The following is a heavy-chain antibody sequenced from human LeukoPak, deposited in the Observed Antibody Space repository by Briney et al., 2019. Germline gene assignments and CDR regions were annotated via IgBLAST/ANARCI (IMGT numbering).Heavy chain of an antibody. CDR1: GGSISSYC. Sequence: SETLSLTCTVSGGSISSYCWSWIRQPPGKGLEWIGEINHSGSTNYNPSLKSRVTISVHTSKNQFSLKLTSLTAADTAVYYCARRRGIVILPAAIWWFDPWGQGTLVTVSS. CDR3: ARRRGIVILPAAIWWFDP. D-gene: IGHD2-2*01. CDR2: INHSGST. J-gene: IGHJ5*02. V-gene: IGHV4-34*01.